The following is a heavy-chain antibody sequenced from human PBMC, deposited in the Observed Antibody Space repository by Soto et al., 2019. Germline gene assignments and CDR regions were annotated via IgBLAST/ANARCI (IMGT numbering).Heavy chain of an antibody. V-gene: IGHV4-59*01. J-gene: IGHJ5*02. CDR3: GRFSSSYHTWFDP. CDR1: GGSISSYY. Sequence: SETLSLTCTVSGGSISSYYWSWIRQPPGKGLEWIGYIYYSGSTNYNPSLKSRVTISVDTSKNQFSLKLSSVTAADTAVYYCGRFSSSYHTWFDPGGQGTLVTVSS. D-gene: IGHD6-6*01. CDR2: IYYSGST.